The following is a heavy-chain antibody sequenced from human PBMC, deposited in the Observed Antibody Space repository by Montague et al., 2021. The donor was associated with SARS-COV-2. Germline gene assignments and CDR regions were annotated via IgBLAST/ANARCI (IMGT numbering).Heavy chain of an antibody. CDR2: INHSGTA. CDR3: AKEREVVRAARTLVAFDL. D-gene: IGHD2-2*01. J-gene: IGHJ3*01. Sequence: SETLSLTCAVYGGSFSVYYCSWPRQSPRSGLEWIADINHSGTANYNPSLKSRASISVDTSKNQFTLKLTSVTAADTAMYYCAKEREVVRAARTLVAFDLWGQGTMVTVSS. V-gene: IGHV4-34*01. CDR1: GGSFSVYY.